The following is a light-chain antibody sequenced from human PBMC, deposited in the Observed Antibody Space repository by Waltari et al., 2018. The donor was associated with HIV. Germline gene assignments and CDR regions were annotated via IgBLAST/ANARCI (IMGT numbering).Light chain of an antibody. V-gene: IGKV2-28*01. CDR1: QSLLHSNGYNF. CDR2: LGS. CDR3: MQALQTPRA. Sequence: DIVMTQSPLSLPVTPGEPASMSCRSSQSLLHSNGYNFLDWYLQKPGQSPQLLIYLGSNRASGVHDRFSGSGSGTDFTLKISRVEAEDVGVYYCMQALQTPRAFGQGTKVEVK. J-gene: IGKJ1*01.